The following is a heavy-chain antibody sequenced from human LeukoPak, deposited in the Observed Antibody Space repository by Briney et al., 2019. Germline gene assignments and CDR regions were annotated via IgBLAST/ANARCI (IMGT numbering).Heavy chain of an antibody. J-gene: IGHJ4*02. V-gene: IGHV1-58*01. CDR1: GFTYTISSA. Sequence: ASVKVSCKASGFTYTISSAVQWVRQTRGQRLEWIGWIAVGGGQTKYAQKFQDRVTMTRDTSISTAYMELSRLRSDDTAVYYCAREGYSYGYRDYWGQGTLVTVSS. CDR2: IAVGGGQT. CDR3: AREGYSYGYRDY. D-gene: IGHD5-18*01.